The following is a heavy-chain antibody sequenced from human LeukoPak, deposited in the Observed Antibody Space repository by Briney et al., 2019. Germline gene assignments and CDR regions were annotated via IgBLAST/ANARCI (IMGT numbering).Heavy chain of an antibody. Sequence: RASVKVSCKASGYTFTGNNMHWVRQAPGQGLEWMGWINPNSGGTNYAQKFQGRVTMTRDTSISTAYMELSRLRSDDTAVYYCARGGASHSSPVDYWGQGTLVTVSS. V-gene: IGHV1-2*02. CDR3: ARGGASHSSPVDY. J-gene: IGHJ4*02. CDR2: INPNSGGT. CDR1: GYTFTGNN. D-gene: IGHD6-6*01.